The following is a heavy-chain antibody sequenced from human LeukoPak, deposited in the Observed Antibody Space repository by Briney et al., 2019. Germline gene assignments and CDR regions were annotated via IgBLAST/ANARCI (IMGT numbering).Heavy chain of an antibody. V-gene: IGHV4-34*01. Sequence: SETLSLTCTVSGGSFSSYFWTWIRQPPGKGLEWIGEISLSGTIKYNPSLKSRVTISVDTSKNQFSLKLSTVTAADTAVYYCALSTTTVTTRTLDYWGQGALVIVSS. J-gene: IGHJ4*02. CDR1: GGSFSSYF. D-gene: IGHD4-17*01. CDR2: ISLSGTI. CDR3: ALSTTTVTTRTLDY.